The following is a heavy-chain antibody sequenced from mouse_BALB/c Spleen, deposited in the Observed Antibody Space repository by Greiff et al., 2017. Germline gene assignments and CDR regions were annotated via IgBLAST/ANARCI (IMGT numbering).Heavy chain of an antibody. V-gene: IGHV5-17*02. CDR3: ARSGYYYSYWYFDV. J-gene: IGHJ1*01. CDR2: ISSGSSTI. Sequence: EVQVVESGGGLVQPGGSRKLSCAASGFTFSSFGMHWVRQAPEKGLEWVAYISSGSSTIYYADTVKGRFTISRDNPKNTLFLQMTSLRSEDTAMYYCARSGYYYSYWYFDVWGAGTTVTVSS. D-gene: IGHD1-1*01. CDR1: GFTFSSFG.